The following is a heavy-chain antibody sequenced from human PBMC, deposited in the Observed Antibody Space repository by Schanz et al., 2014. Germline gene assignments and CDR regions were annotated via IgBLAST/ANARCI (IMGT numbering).Heavy chain of an antibody. V-gene: IGHV3-33*01. CDR1: GFTFSRFG. J-gene: IGHJ6*03. Sequence: QVQVVESGGGVVQPGRSLRLSCATSGFTFSRFGMHWVRQAPGKGPEWVALVWSDGNTKYYVDSVKGRFTISRDNSMNTLHLQMDGLRVEDTAVYYCARDAVALVPEYFMDVWGKGTPVTVSS. D-gene: IGHD2-15*01. CDR3: ARDAVALVPEYFMDV. CDR2: VWSDGNTK.